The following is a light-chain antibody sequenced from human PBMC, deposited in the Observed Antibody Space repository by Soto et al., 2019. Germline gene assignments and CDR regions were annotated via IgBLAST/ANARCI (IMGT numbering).Light chain of an antibody. CDR1: SANIGSGYD. CDR2: GNI. Sequence: QSVLTQPPSVSGAPGQRVTISCTGSSANIGSGYDVHWYQQLPGTAPKLLIYGNINRPSGVPDRFSASRSATSASLAITGLQAEDEADYYCQSYDNSLTWVFGGGTKLTVL. V-gene: IGLV1-40*01. CDR3: QSYDNSLTWV. J-gene: IGLJ3*02.